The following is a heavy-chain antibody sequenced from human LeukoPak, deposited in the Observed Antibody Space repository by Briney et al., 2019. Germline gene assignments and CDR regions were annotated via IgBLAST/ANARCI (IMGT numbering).Heavy chain of an antibody. CDR1: GFTFSSYS. Sequence: PGGSLRLSCAASGFTFSSYSMNWVRHAPGKGLEWVSSISSSSSYIYYADSVKGRFTVSRDNAKNSLYLQMNSLRAEDTAVYYCARGQYCSGGSCYSNWFDPGGQGTLVTVSS. D-gene: IGHD2-15*01. J-gene: IGHJ5*02. V-gene: IGHV3-21*01. CDR3: ARGQYCSGGSCYSNWFDP. CDR2: ISSSSSYI.